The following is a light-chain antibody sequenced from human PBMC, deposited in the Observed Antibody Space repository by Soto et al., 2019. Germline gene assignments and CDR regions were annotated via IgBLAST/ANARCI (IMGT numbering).Light chain of an antibody. CDR2: GTS. V-gene: IGKV3-20*01. CDR1: QSVSSKY. CDR3: QQYGSSLFT. Sequence: DIVLTQSPGTLSLSPGERATLSCRASQSVSSKYLAWYQQQPGQPPRVLIYGTSIRATGIPERFSGGGSGTDFTLTITRLESEDFAVDYCQQYGSSLFTFGPGTKVDFK. J-gene: IGKJ3*01.